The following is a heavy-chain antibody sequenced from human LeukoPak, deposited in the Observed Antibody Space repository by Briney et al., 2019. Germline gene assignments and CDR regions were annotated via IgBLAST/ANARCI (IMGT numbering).Heavy chain of an antibody. CDR2: ISVSGNT. Sequence: GGSLRLSCAASGFTLSSYAMSWVRQGPGKGLEWVSAISVSGNTYHADSVKGRFTISRDNSKNTLYLQMNSLRAEDTAVYYCAKWGCSGGSCYPFDYWGQGTLVTVSS. CDR3: AKWGCSGGSCYPFDY. V-gene: IGHV3-23*01. CDR1: GFTLSSYA. J-gene: IGHJ4*02. D-gene: IGHD2-15*01.